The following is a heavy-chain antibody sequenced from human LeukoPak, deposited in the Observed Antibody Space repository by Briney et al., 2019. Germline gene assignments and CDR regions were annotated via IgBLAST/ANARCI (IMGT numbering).Heavy chain of an antibody. D-gene: IGHD6-13*01. CDR3: ARDLGYSSSWYRGDFDY. Sequence: GGSLRLSCAASGFSFSSYSMNWVRQAPGKGLEWVSSISSSSSDIFHADSVKGRFTISRDNSKNTLYLQMNSLRAEDTAVYYCARDLGYSSSWYRGDFDYWGQGTLVTVSS. CDR1: GFSFSSYS. J-gene: IGHJ4*02. V-gene: IGHV3-21*01. CDR2: ISSSSSDI.